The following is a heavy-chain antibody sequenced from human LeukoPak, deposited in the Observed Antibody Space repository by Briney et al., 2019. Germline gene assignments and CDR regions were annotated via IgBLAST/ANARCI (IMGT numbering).Heavy chain of an antibody. CDR1: GGSISSGGYY. CDR3: AREAVRGPNYFDY. Sequence: SQTLSLTCTVSGGSISSGGYYWSWIRQHPGKGLEWIGYIYYSGSTYYNPSLKSRVTISVDTSKNQFSLKLGSVTAADTAVYYCAREAVRGPNYFDYWGQGTLATVSS. D-gene: IGHD3-16*01. CDR2: IYYSGST. J-gene: IGHJ4*02. V-gene: IGHV4-31*03.